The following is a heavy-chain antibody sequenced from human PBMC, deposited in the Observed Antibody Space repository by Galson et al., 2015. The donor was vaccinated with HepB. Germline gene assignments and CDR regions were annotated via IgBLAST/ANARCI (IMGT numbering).Heavy chain of an antibody. CDR1: GFTFSSYW. CDR2: INSDGSST. D-gene: IGHD3-10*01. J-gene: IGHJ4*02. Sequence: SLRLSCAASGFTFSSYWMHWVRQAPGKGLVWVSRINSDGSSTSYADSVKGRFTISRDNAKNTLYLQMNSLRAEDTAVYYCARAYYYGSGDKVVPPFFDYWGQGTLVTVSS. V-gene: IGHV3-74*01. CDR3: ARAYYYGSGDKVVPPFFDY.